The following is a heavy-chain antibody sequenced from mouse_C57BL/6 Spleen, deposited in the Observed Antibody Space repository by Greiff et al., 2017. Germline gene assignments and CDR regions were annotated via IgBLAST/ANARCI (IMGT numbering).Heavy chain of an antibody. CDR3: TTDYGSSLYAMDY. CDR1: GFNIKDDY. J-gene: IGHJ4*01. V-gene: IGHV14-4*01. D-gene: IGHD1-1*01. Sequence: QVVESGAELVRPGASVKLSCTASGFNIKDDYMHWVKQRPEQGLEWIGWIDPENGDTEYASKFQGKATITADTSSNTAYLQRSSLTSEDTAVYYCTTDYGSSLYAMDYWGQGTSVTVSS. CDR2: IDPENGDT.